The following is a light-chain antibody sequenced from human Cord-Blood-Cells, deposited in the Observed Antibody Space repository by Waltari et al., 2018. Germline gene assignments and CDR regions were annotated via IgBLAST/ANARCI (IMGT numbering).Light chain of an antibody. V-gene: IGKV1-39*01. CDR3: QQSYSTPYS. CDR2: AAS. CDR1: QSISSY. J-gene: IGKJ2*03. Sequence: DIKMTQSPSSMSAYVGDRVTITCRASQSISSYLNWYQQKPGKAPKLLIYAASSLQSGVPSRFSGSGSGTDYTLTISSLQPEDFATYYCQQSYSTPYSFCQGTKLEIK.